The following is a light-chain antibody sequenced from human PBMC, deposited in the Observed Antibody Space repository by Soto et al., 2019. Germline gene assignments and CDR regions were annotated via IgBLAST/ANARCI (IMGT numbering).Light chain of an antibody. Sequence: DIVMTQSPLSLPVTPGEPASISCRSSQSLLHSNGYNYLDWYLQKPGQSPQLLIYLGSNRASGVPDRFSGSGSGTEFTLKISRVEAEDVGVYYCMQDLQTPYTFGQGTKLEIK. V-gene: IGKV2-28*01. J-gene: IGKJ2*01. CDR3: MQDLQTPYT. CDR1: QSLLHSNGYNY. CDR2: LGS.